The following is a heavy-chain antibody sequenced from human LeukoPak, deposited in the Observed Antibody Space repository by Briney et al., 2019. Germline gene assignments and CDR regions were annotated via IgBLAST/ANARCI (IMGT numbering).Heavy chain of an antibody. D-gene: IGHD3-3*01. V-gene: IGHV3-23*01. J-gene: IGHJ4*02. CDR1: GFTFSSYS. Sequence: PGGSLRLSRAASGFTFSSYSMSWVRQAPGKGLEWVSAISGSGGSTYYADSVKGRFTISRDNSKNTLYLQMNSLRAEDTAVYYCAKDQGFWSGYYFDYWGQGTLVTVSS. CDR2: ISGSGGST. CDR3: AKDQGFWSGYYFDY.